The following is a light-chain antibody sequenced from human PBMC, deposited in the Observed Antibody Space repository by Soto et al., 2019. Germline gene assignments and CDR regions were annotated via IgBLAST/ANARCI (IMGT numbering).Light chain of an antibody. CDR1: SGHSSYA. V-gene: IGLV4-69*01. J-gene: IGLJ2*01. CDR3: QTWGTGIHVV. CDR2: LDSDGSH. Sequence: QSVLTQSPSASASLGASVKLTCTLSSGHSSYAIAWHQQQPEKGPRYLMKLDSDGSHTKGDAIPDRFSGSSSGAERYLTNSTLQSEDEADYSCQTWGTGIHVVFGGGTKLTV.